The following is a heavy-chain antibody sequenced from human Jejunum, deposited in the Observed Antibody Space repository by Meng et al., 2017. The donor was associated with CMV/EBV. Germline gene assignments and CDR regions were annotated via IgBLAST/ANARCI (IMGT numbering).Heavy chain of an antibody. Sequence: GDSISSNYWSWIRQPPRKGLEWIGCIYYSGFTNYNPSLQSRVTISVDTSKNQFSLRLSSVTAADTAVYYCARDVITMVRGPGAFDIWGQGTMVTVSS. J-gene: IGHJ3*02. D-gene: IGHD3-10*01. CDR3: ARDVITMVRGPGAFDI. V-gene: IGHV4-59*01. CDR2: IYYSGFT. CDR1: GDSISSNY.